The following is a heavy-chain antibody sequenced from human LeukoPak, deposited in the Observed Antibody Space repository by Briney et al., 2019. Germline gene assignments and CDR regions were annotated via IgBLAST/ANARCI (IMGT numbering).Heavy chain of an antibody. J-gene: IGHJ6*02. D-gene: IGHD3-3*01. CDR3: AKAGYYVNYYYGMDV. V-gene: IGHV3-30*18. Sequence: PGRSLRLSCAASGFTFSSYGMHWVRQAPGKGLEWVAVISYDGSNKYYADSVKGRFTISRDNSKNTLYLQMNSLGAEDTAVYYCAKAGYYVNYYYGMDVWGQGTTVTVSS. CDR2: ISYDGSNK. CDR1: GFTFSSYG.